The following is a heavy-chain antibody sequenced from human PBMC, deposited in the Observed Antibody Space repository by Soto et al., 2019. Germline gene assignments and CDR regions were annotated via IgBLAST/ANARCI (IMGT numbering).Heavy chain of an antibody. V-gene: IGHV1-18*01. Sequence: QVQLVQSGAEVKKPGASVKVSCKTSGYTFSSYGVSWVRQAPGQGLEWMGWISVNNGNTKYAQKVPGRVTMTTDTSTSTAYMELRSLRSDDTAVYYCARDLNIEVAGAQPLLPWGQGTLVTVSS. CDR1: GYTFSSYG. CDR2: ISVNNGNT. CDR3: ARDLNIEVAGAQPLLP. D-gene: IGHD6-19*01. J-gene: IGHJ4*02.